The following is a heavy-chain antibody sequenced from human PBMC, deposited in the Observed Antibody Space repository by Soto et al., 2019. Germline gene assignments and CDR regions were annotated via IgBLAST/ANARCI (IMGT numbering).Heavy chain of an antibody. D-gene: IGHD2-2*01. J-gene: IGHJ4*02. V-gene: IGHV4-61*03. CDR3: ARDSSWRGFDH. Sequence: SETISFTFTVSCHSGTSGSYHWSWIRQAPGKGLEWIGTIFYGGSANYQCSLESRVTVSVDTSNNHLSLKLTSVTDADTAMYYFARDSSWRGFDHWGPRPLVTVSS. CDR2: IFYGGSA. CDR1: CHSGTSGSYH.